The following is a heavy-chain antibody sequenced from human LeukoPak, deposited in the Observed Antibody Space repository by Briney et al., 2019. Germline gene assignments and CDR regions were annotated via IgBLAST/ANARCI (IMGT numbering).Heavy chain of an antibody. Sequence: PGGSLRLSCAASGFTFSSYSMNWVRQAPGKGLEWVSSISSSSSYIYYADSVKGRFTISRDNAKNSLYLQMNSLRAEDTAVYYCARDHSSSWNHAFDIWGQGTMVTVSS. J-gene: IGHJ3*02. CDR2: ISSSSSYI. V-gene: IGHV3-21*01. CDR1: GFTFSSYS. CDR3: ARDHSSSWNHAFDI. D-gene: IGHD6-13*01.